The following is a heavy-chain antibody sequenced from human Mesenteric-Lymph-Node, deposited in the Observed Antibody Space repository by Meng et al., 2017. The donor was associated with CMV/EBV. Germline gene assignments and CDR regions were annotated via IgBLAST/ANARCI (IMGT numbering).Heavy chain of an antibody. CDR3: TGDSVSNPNLDY. V-gene: IGHV3-66*01. CDR2: IYRGDNT. D-gene: IGHD3-10*01. J-gene: IGHJ4*02. CDR1: GFNVRDKY. Sequence: EVLLGGAGGGLVQPWGSLRLSCAASGFNVRDKYMSWVRQAPGKGLEWVCIIYRGDNTYYIDSVKDRFTVSRDNSKNTMYLQMNSLRVEDTAVYYCTGDSVSNPNLDYWGQGTLVTVSS.